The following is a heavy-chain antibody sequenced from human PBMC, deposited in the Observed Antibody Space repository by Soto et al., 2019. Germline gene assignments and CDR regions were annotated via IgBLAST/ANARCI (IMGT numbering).Heavy chain of an antibody. CDR2: IYSRGNT. J-gene: IGHJ6*03. CDR3: ARGGEKRITMVRGVIIDYYYYMDV. V-gene: IGHV4-31*03. CDR1: GGSISSGLYY. Sequence: SETLSLTCTVSGGSISSGLYYWTWIRQHPGKGLEWIGYIYSRGNTYYTPSLKSRVTISVDTSKNQFSLKLSSVTAADTAVYYCARGGEKRITMVRGVIIDYYYYMDVWGKGTTVTVSS. D-gene: IGHD3-10*01.